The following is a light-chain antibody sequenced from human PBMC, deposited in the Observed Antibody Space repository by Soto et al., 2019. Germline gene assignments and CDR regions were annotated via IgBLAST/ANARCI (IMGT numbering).Light chain of an antibody. Sequence: DIQMTQSPSTLSASVVDRVTITCRASQSISTWLAWHQQKPGKAPKLLIYKASTLESGVPYRFSGIGSGTEVTLTITSLQPDDFATYYCQQYSRSWTFGQGTKVEIK. CDR2: KAS. CDR3: QQYSRSWT. V-gene: IGKV1-5*03. J-gene: IGKJ1*01. CDR1: QSISTW.